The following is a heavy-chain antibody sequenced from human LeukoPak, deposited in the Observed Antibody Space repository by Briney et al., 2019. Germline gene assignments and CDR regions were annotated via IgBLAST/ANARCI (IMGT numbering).Heavy chain of an antibody. CDR2: INPSGGST. V-gene: IGHV1-46*01. Sequence: ASVKVSCKASGYTFTSYYMHWVRQAPGQGLEWMGIINPSGGSTSYAQKFQGRVTMTRDMSTSTVYMELSSLRSEDTAVYYCARDIADTAMVTDFGAFDIWGQGTMVTVSS. J-gene: IGHJ3*02. CDR1: GYTFTSYY. CDR3: ARDIADTAMVTDFGAFDI. D-gene: IGHD5-18*01.